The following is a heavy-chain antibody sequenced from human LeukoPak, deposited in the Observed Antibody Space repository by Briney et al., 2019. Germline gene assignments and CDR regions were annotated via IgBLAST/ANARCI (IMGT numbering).Heavy chain of an antibody. J-gene: IGHJ3*02. V-gene: IGHV1-2*02. CDR2: INPNSGGT. Sequence: ASVKVSCKASGYTFTGYYMHWVRQAPGQGLEWMGWINPNSGGTNYAQKFQGRVTMTRDTSISTAYMELSRLRSDDTAVYYCARGFVGATTGAFDIWGQGTMVTVSS. CDR1: GYTFTGYY. D-gene: IGHD1-26*01. CDR3: ARGFVGATTGAFDI.